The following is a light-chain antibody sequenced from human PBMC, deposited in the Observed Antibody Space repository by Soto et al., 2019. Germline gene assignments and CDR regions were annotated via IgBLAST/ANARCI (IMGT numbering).Light chain of an antibody. CDR3: SSFAGNNNLV. J-gene: IGLJ2*01. CDR1: SSDVGGYNY. CDR2: EVS. V-gene: IGLV2-8*01. Sequence: QSALTQPPSASGXXXXXXXXSCTGTSSDVGGYNYVSWYQQHPGKAPKLMISEVSKRPSGVPDRFSGSKSGNTASLTVSGLQAEDEADYYCSSFAGNNNLVFGGGTKLTVL.